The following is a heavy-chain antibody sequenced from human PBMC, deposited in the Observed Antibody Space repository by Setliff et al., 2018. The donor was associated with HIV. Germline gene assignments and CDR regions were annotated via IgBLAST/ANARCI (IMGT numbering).Heavy chain of an antibody. CDR1: GYTFTTYG. CDR2: INSYNGNT. D-gene: IGHD3-10*01. Sequence: GASVKVSCKASGYTFTTYGVNWVRQAPGQGLEWMGWINSYNGNTKFAQKFQGRVTMTTDPSTTTAFMELRSLKADDTGIYYCSRSGVPPYYYYGMDVWGQGTTVTVSS. J-gene: IGHJ6*02. V-gene: IGHV1-18*04. CDR3: SRSGVPPYYYYGMDV.